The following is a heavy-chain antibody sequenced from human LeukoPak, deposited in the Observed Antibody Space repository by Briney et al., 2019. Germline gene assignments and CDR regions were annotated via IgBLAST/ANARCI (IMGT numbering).Heavy chain of an antibody. Sequence: ASVKVSCKASGYTFTSYGISWVRQAPGQGLEWMGWISAYNGNTNYAQKLQGRVTMTTDTSTSTAYMELRSLRSDDRAVYYCARALIVVPAAIHPNYYYYGMDVWGQGTTVTVSS. CDR1: GYTFTSYG. V-gene: IGHV1-18*01. J-gene: IGHJ6*02. CDR2: ISAYNGNT. D-gene: IGHD2-2*02. CDR3: ARALIVVPAAIHPNYYYYGMDV.